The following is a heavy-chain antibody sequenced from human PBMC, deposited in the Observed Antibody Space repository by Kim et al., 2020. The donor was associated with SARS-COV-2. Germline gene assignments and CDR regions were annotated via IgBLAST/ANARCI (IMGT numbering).Heavy chain of an antibody. Sequence: SETLSLTCTVSGGSISSSSYYWGWIRQPPGKGLEWIGSIYYSGSTYYNPSLKSRVTISVDTSKNQFSLKLSSVTAEDTAVYYCARDDRYSSSWDTNNWF. V-gene: IGHV4-39*07. CDR2: IYYSGST. J-gene: IGHJ5*01. D-gene: IGHD6-13*01. CDR3: ARDDRYSSSWDTNNWF. CDR1: GGSISSSSYY.